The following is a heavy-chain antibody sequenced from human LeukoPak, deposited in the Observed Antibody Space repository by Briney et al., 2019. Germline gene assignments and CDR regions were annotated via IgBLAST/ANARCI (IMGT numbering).Heavy chain of an antibody. V-gene: IGHV4-59*08. CDR1: GGSISSYY. CDR3: ARHRVAPPYYFDY. D-gene: IGHD2-15*01. Sequence: SETLSLTCTVSGGSISSYYRSWIRQPPGKGLEWIGYIYYSGSTNYNPSLKSRVTISVDTSKNQFSLKLSSVTAADTAVYYCARHRVAPPYYFDYWGQGTLVTVSS. CDR2: IYYSGST. J-gene: IGHJ4*02.